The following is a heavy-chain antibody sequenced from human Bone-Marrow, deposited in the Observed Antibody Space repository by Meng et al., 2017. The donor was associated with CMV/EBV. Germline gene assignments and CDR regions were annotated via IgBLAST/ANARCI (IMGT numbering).Heavy chain of an antibody. CDR2: IKQDGGEK. Sequence: GESLKISCAASGFTFSSYWMSWVRQAPGKGLEWVANIKQDGGEKYYVDSVKGRFTISRDNAKNSLYLQMNSLRAEDTAVYYCARVMGGREGYYYYGMDVWGQGTTVTVSS. J-gene: IGHJ6*02. CDR1: GFTFSSYW. D-gene: IGHD2-8*01. CDR3: ARVMGGREGYYYYGMDV. V-gene: IGHV3-7*01.